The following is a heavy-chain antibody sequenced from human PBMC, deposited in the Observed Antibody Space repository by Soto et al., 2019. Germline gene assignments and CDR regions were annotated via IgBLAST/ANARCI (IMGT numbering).Heavy chain of an antibody. J-gene: IGHJ4*02. V-gene: IGHV3-23*01. D-gene: IGHD7-27*01. Sequence: GGSLRLSCAASGFTFSSYAMSWVRQAPGKGLEWVSVISGGGDNTYYADAVKGRFTISRDNAQTTLYLQMNSLRAEDTAVYYCASSLLTPFDYWGQGTLVTVSS. CDR1: GFTFSSYA. CDR3: ASSLLTPFDY. CDR2: ISGGGDNT.